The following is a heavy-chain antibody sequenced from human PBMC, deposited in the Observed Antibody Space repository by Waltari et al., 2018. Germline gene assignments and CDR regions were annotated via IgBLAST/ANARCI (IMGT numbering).Heavy chain of an antibody. D-gene: IGHD2-15*01. J-gene: IGHJ3*02. CDR1: GGSISSSTYY. CDR2: IYYSGST. Sequence: QMQLQESGPGLVKPSEPLSLTCTVSGGSISSSTYYWGWIRQPPGKGLEWIGNIYYSGSTYYKPSLKSRLTISVDTSKNQFSLNLRSVTAADTAVYYCARLPISLGVGRVFDIWGQGTMVTVSS. CDR3: ARLPISLGVGRVFDI. V-gene: IGHV4-39*01.